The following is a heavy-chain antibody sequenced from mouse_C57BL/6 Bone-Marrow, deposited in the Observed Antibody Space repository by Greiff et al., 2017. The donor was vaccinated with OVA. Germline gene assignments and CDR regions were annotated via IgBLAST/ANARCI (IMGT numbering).Heavy chain of an antibody. V-gene: IGHV1-59*01. Sequence: VQLQQPGAELVRPGTSVKLSCKASGYTFTSYWMHWVKQRPGQGLEWIGVIDPSDSYTNYNQKFKGKATLTVDTSSSTAYMQLSILTSEDSAVYYCARSVYYGTYAMDYWGQGTSVTVSS. D-gene: IGHD1-1*01. CDR3: ARSVYYGTYAMDY. CDR1: GYTFTSYW. J-gene: IGHJ4*01. CDR2: IDPSDSYT.